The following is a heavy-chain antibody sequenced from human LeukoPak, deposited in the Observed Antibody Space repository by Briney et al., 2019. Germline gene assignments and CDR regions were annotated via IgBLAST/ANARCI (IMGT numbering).Heavy chain of an antibody. CDR2: IRSSSSTM. D-gene: IGHD3-10*01. J-gene: IGHJ4*02. Sequence: GGSLRLSCAASGFTFSSYSMNWVRQAPGKGLAWVSYIRSSSSTMYYADSVKGRFTISRNNAKNSLYLQMNSLRAEDTAVYYCARADYYGSGSYYTSDYWGQGTLVTVSS. CDR3: ARADYYGSGSYYTSDY. V-gene: IGHV3-48*01. CDR1: GFTFSSYS.